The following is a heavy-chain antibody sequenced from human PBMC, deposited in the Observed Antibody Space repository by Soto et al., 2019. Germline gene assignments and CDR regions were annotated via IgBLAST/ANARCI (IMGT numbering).Heavy chain of an antibody. D-gene: IGHD2-15*01. V-gene: IGHV4-31*03. Sequence: QVQLQESGPGLVKPSQILSLTCTVSGGSISSGGYYWSWIRQHPGKGLEWIGYIYYSGSTYYNPSLKSRVTISVDTSKNQFSLKLSSVTAADTAVYYCAREVEGYCSGGSCHNFDYWGQGTLVTVSS. CDR2: IYYSGST. J-gene: IGHJ4*02. CDR1: GGSISSGGYY. CDR3: AREVEGYCSGGSCHNFDY.